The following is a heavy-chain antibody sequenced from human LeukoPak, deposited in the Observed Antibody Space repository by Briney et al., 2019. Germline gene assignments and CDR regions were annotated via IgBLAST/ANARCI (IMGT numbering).Heavy chain of an antibody. CDR2: INHSGST. V-gene: IGHV4-34*01. Sequence: SETLSLTCAVYGGSFSGYYWSWIRQPPGKGLEWIGEINHSGSTSYNPSLKSRVTISVDTSKNQFSLKLSSVTAADTAVYYCARSRYSSGTYYFDYWGQGTLVTVSS. CDR3: ARSRYSSGTYYFDY. CDR1: GGSFSGYY. D-gene: IGHD3-10*01. J-gene: IGHJ4*02.